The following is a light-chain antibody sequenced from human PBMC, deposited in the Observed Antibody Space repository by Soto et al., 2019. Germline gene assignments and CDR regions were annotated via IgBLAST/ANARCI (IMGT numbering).Light chain of an antibody. CDR3: QQYDDSQLT. CDR1: QSVSSSY. CDR2: GAS. J-gene: IGKJ4*01. Sequence: EIVLTQSPGTLSLSPGERATLSCRASQSVSSSYLAWYQQRPSQAPRLLIYGASSRATGIPDRFSGSGSGTDITLTISRLEPEDFAVYYCQQYDDSQLTFGGGTKVEIK. V-gene: IGKV3-20*01.